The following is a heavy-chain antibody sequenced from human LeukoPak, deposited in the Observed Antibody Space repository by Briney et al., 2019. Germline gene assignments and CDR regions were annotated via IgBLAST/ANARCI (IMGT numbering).Heavy chain of an antibody. D-gene: IGHD3-22*01. Sequence: GGSLRLSGAASGFTFTNFAMNWVRQAPGKGLEWVSSITGNGGRAYYADSVKGRFTISRDNSMNTLHLQMNSLRAEDTAVYYCAKCPHYDGSGFYFDYWGQGALVTVPS. J-gene: IGHJ4*02. CDR3: AKCPHYDGSGFYFDY. V-gene: IGHV3-23*01. CDR1: GFTFTNFA. CDR2: ITGNGGRA.